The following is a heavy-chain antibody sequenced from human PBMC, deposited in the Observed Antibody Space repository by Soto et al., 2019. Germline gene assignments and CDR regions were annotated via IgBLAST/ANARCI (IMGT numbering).Heavy chain of an antibody. V-gene: IGHV3-66*01. CDR3: ARVRCPGITIFGVASLPCMDV. CDR2: IYSDGST. J-gene: IGHJ6*02. D-gene: IGHD3-3*01. Sequence: PGGSLRLSCAASGFTVSSNYMSWVRQAPGKGLEWVSVIYSDGSTYYADSVKGRFTISRDNSKNTLYLQMNSLRAEDTAVYYCARVRCPGITIFGVASLPCMDVWGQGTTVTVSS. CDR1: GFTVSSNY.